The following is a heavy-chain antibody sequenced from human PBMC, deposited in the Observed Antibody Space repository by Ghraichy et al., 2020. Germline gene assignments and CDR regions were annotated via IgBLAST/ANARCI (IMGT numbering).Heavy chain of an antibody. D-gene: IGHD1-26*01. CDR1: GFTFGSYG. V-gene: IGHV3-23*01. CDR2: ITDTGDST. CDR3: AKRIEYSDSSPRLDH. Sequence: GESLNISCAASGFTFGSYGMNWVRQAPGKGLEWVTAITDTGDSTYYADSVKGRFTVSRDNSMNTVYLQMNSVRAEDTAVYYCAKRIEYSDSSPRLDHWGQGTLVTVSS. J-gene: IGHJ4*02.